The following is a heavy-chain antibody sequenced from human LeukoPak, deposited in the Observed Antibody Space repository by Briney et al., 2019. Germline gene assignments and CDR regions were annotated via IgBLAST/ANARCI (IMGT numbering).Heavy chain of an antibody. CDR1: GFTFSNHN. D-gene: IGHD3-22*01. V-gene: IGHV3-48*01. CDR2: ISGRGEAI. Sequence: GGSLRLSCAASGFTFSNHNMDWVRQAPGKGLEWISYISGRGEAIFYADSVQGRFTISRDNAKNTVYLQMNSLRAEDTAVYYCVRDWGYDSSGYWQKYFDTWGQGTLVTVSS. CDR3: VRDWGYDSSGYWQKYFDT. J-gene: IGHJ4*02.